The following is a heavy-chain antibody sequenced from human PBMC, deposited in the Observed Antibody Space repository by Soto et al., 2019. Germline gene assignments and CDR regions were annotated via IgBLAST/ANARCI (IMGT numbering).Heavy chain of an antibody. J-gene: IGHJ6*02. CDR2: ISSSGSTI. V-gene: IGHV3-48*03. CDR3: ARDCSSTSCYTGGGYYYYYGMDV. D-gene: IGHD2-2*02. Sequence: EVQLVESGGGLVQPGGSLRLSCAASGFTFSSYEMNWVRQAPGKGLEWVSYISSSGSTIYYADSVKGRFTISRDNAKNSLDLQMNSLRAEDTAVYYCARDCSSTSCYTGGGYYYYYGMDVWGQGTTVTVSS. CDR1: GFTFSSYE.